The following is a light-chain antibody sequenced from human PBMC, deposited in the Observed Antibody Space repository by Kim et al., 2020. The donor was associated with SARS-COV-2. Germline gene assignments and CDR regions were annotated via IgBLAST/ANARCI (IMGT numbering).Light chain of an antibody. Sequence: IVLTQSPATLSVYPGERVTLSCRASQSISSNLAWYQLKPGQPPRLLIYHASSRAAGLPARFTGSGSGTEFTLTISSLQSEDFAVYSCQQYNNWPPAFGQGTKLEI. CDR2: HAS. CDR3: QQYNNWPPA. V-gene: IGKV3-15*01. CDR1: QSISSN. J-gene: IGKJ1*01.